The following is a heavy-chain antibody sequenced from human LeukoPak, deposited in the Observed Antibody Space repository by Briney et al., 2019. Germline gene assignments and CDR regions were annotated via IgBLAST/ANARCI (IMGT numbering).Heavy chain of an antibody. CDR2: ISSSSSYI. CDR1: GFTFSSYS. J-gene: IGHJ4*02. CDR3: AREVHDSSSSRSPFLQYYFDY. D-gene: IGHD6-6*01. V-gene: IGHV3-21*01. Sequence: GGSLRLSCAASGFTFSSYSMNWVRQAPGKGLEWVSSISSSSSYIYYADSVKGRFTISRDNAKNSLHLQMNSLRAEDTAVYYCAREVHDSSSSRSPFLQYYFDYWGQGTLVTVSS.